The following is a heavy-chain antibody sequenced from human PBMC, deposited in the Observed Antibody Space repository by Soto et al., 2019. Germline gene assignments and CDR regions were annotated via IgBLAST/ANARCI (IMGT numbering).Heavy chain of an antibody. CDR2: IYYSGST. J-gene: IGHJ6*03. D-gene: IGHD2-2*01. Sequence: PSETLSLTCTVSGGSISSGGDYWSWIRQHPGKGLEWIGYIYYSGSTYYNPSLKSRVTISVDTSKNQFSLKLSSVTAADTAVYYCARVKVPSPYYYYYMDVWGKGTTVPVSS. CDR3: ARVKVPSPYYYYYMDV. V-gene: IGHV4-31*03. CDR1: GGSISSGGDY.